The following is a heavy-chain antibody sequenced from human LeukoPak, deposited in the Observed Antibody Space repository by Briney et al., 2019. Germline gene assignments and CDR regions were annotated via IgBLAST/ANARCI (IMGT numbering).Heavy chain of an antibody. D-gene: IGHD6-6*01. CDR1: GGTISSGGYS. CDR2: IYHSGST. CDR3: ARGHSSSSAFDY. J-gene: IGHJ4*02. Sequence: SETLSLTCAVSGGTISSGGYSWSWLRQPPGTGLEWIGYIYHSGSTYYNPSLKSRVTISVDRSKNQFSLKLSSVTAADTAVYYCARGHSSSSAFDYWGQGTLVTVSS. V-gene: IGHV4-30-2*01.